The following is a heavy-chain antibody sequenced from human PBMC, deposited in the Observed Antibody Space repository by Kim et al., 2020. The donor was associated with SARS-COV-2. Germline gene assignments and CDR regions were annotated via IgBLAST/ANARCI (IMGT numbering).Heavy chain of an antibody. Sequence: SETLSLTCTVSGGSISSSSYYWGWIRQPPGKGLEWIGSIYYSGSTYYNPSLKSRVTISVDTSKNQFSLKLSSVTAADTAVYYCARGVRVYDYVWGSYRYTSKGGYFDYWGQGTLVTVSS. CDR2: IYYSGST. CDR1: GGSISSSSYY. V-gene: IGHV4-39*01. J-gene: IGHJ4*02. CDR3: ARGVRVYDYVWGSYRYTSKGGYFDY. D-gene: IGHD3-16*02.